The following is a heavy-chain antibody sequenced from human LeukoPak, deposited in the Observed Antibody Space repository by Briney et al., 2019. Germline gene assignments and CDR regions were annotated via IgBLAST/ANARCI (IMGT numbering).Heavy chain of an antibody. Sequence: SETLSLTCTVSGGSISSGSYYWSWIRQPAGKGLEWIARIYTSGSTNYNPSLKSRVTIPVDTSKNQFSLKLSSVTAADTAVYYCARDGIFGVVNYYFDYWGQGTLVTVSS. V-gene: IGHV4-61*02. CDR3: ARDGIFGVVNYYFDY. D-gene: IGHD3-3*01. CDR1: GGSISSGSYY. CDR2: IYTSGST. J-gene: IGHJ4*02.